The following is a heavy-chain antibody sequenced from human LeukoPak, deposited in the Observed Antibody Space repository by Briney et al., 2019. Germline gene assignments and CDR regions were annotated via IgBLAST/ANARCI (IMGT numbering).Heavy chain of an antibody. CDR3: AASYGNGFDY. D-gene: IGHD4-17*01. V-gene: IGHV3-48*03. J-gene: IGHJ4*02. Sequence: GGSLRLSCAASGFTFSSYEMNWVRQAPGKGLEWVSYISSSGSTIYYADSVKGRFTISRDNAKNSLYLQMNSLRAEDTAVYYCAASYGNGFDYWGQGTLVTVSS. CDR1: GFTFSSYE. CDR2: ISSSGSTI.